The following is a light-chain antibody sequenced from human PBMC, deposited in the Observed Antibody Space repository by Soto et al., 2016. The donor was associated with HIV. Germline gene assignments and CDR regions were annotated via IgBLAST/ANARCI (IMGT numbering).Light chain of an antibody. V-gene: IGLV3-21*02. J-gene: IGLJ2*01. CDR3: QVWDATHDLLVV. CDR1: NIGIKH. CDR2: GNG. Sequence: SYVLTQTPSVSVAPGQTARIPCQGDNIGIKHVHWYRQMAGQAPVLVVYGNGGRPSGIPERFSGSKSGTTATLTISRVEAGDEADYYCQVWDATHDLLVVFGGGTKLTVL.